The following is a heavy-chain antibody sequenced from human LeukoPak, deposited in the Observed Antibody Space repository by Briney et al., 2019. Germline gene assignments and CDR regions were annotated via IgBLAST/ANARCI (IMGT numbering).Heavy chain of an antibody. CDR3: ASRKLGNDY. J-gene: IGHJ4*02. D-gene: IGHD7-27*01. CDR2: IYYTGT. CDR1: GDSVSRSNW. V-gene: IGHV4-4*02. Sequence: SETLSLTCAVSGDSVSRSNWWSWVRRSPGKGLEWIGYIYYTGTSYNPSLKSRVTISADTSKNQFSLKLISVTAADTAVYYCASRKLGNDYWGQGTLVTVSS.